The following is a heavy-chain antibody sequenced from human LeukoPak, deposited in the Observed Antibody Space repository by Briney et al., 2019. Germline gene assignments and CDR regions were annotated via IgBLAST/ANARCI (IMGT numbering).Heavy chain of an antibody. CDR1: GYTLIDYF. D-gene: IGHD1-26*01. Sequence: ASVKVSCEASGYTLIDYFVHWVRQAPGQGLEWMGRINPKSGDTEYPQKFQGRVTMTRDTSISTLYMELTRLTSDDTAVYFCARDLTSTPYWELDYWGQGSLVTVSS. CDR2: INPKSGDT. CDR3: ARDLTSTPYWELDY. V-gene: IGHV1-2*02. J-gene: IGHJ4*02.